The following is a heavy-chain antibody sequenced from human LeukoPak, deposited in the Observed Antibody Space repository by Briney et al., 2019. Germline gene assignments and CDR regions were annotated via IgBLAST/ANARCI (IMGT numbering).Heavy chain of an antibody. V-gene: IGHV1-2*02. Sequence: GASVKVSCKASGYTFTGYYMHWVRQAPGQGLEWMGWINPNSGGTNYAQKFQGRVTISADKSISNAYLQWSSLKASDTAMYYCARLDSGYDLPNFDYWGQGTLVTVSS. CDR1: GYTFTGYY. CDR2: INPNSGGT. CDR3: ARLDSGYDLPNFDY. D-gene: IGHD5-12*01. J-gene: IGHJ4*02.